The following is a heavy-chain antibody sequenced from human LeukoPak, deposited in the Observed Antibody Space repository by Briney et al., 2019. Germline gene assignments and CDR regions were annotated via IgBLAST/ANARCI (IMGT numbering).Heavy chain of an antibody. J-gene: IGHJ5*02. CDR1: GGSISSSNW. Sequence: PPETLSLTCAVSGGSISSSNWWSWVRQPPGKGLEWIGEIYHSGSTNYNPSLKSRVTISVDKSKNQFSLKLSSVTAADTAVYYCARDGPRTYYDILTGYYTFDPWGQGTLVTVSS. CDR2: IYHSGST. D-gene: IGHD3-9*01. V-gene: IGHV4-4*03. CDR3: ARDGPRTYYDILTGYYTFDP.